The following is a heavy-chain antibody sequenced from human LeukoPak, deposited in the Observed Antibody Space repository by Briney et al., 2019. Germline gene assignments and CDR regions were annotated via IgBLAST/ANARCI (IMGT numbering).Heavy chain of an antibody. V-gene: IGHV3-21*01. D-gene: IGHD3-22*01. CDR1: GFSFSGYD. CDR3: VRGGYTMIKADAFDI. CDR2: IRTRSNYI. Sequence: GGSLRLSCTASGFSFSGYDMNRVRQTPGKGLEWVASIRTRSNYIYYAASLKGRFTVSRDNAKASLYLQVNNLRADDTGRYYCVRGGYTMIKADAFDIWGQGTLVIVSS. J-gene: IGHJ3*02.